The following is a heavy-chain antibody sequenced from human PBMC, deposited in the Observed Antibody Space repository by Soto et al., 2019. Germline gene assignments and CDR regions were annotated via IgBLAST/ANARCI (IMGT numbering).Heavy chain of an antibody. CDR3: ALSKITVTTTAFDI. CDR1: GYSFTSYG. V-gene: IGHV1-18*01. Sequence: ASVKVSFKASGYSFTSYGISWVRQAPGQGLEWMGWISAYNGNTNYAQKLQGRVTMTTDTSTSTAYMELGSLRSDDTAVYYCALSKITVTTTAFDIWGQGTMVTVSS. J-gene: IGHJ3*02. D-gene: IGHD4-17*01. CDR2: ISAYNGNT.